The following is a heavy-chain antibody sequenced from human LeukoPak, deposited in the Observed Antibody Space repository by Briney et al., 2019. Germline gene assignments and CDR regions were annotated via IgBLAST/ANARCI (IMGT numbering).Heavy chain of an antibody. Sequence: SETLSLTCTVSGGSISSSSYYWGWIRQPPGKGLEWIGSIYYSGSTYYNPSLKSRVTISVDTSKNQFSLKLSSVTAADTAVYYCARVSMVGEWELPGDFDYWGQGTLVTVSS. D-gene: IGHD1-26*01. CDR1: GGSISSSSYY. CDR2: IYYSGST. CDR3: ARVSMVGEWELPGDFDY. V-gene: IGHV4-39*07. J-gene: IGHJ4*02.